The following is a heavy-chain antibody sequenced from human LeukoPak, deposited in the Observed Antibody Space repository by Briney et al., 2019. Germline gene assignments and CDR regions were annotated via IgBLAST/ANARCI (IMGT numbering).Heavy chain of an antibody. CDR2: ISAYNGNT. Sequence: GASVKVSCKASGYTFTSYGISWVRQAPGQGLEWMGWISAYNGNTNYAQKLQGRVTITADKSTSTAYMELSSLRSEDTAVYYCARGRRITMIVVVIAEDAFDIWGQGTMVTVSS. V-gene: IGHV1-18*01. J-gene: IGHJ3*02. CDR3: ARGRRITMIVVVIAEDAFDI. CDR1: GYTFTSYG. D-gene: IGHD3-22*01.